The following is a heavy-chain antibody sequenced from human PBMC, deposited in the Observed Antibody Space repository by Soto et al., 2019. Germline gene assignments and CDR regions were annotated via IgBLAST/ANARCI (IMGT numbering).Heavy chain of an antibody. CDR2: IGVGSGNT. D-gene: IGHD3-10*01. CDR3: AEQGRGSGMDV. Sequence: ASVKVSCKASGFTFTSSAVQWVRQARGQRLEWIGWIGVGSGNTNEEQKGKERVTRNRERDKRTDYMELRRLREEDKAGEEGAEQGRGSGMDVWGQGTTVTVSS. CDR1: GFTFTSSA. V-gene: IGHV1-58*01. J-gene: IGHJ6*02.